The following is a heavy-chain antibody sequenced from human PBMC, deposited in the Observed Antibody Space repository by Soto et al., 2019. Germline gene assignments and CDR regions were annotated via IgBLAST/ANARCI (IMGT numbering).Heavy chain of an antibody. CDR2: MSYDGGKK. Sequence: QVQLVESGGGVVQPGRSLRLSCAASGFTFSSYSMHWVRQAPGKGLEWVAVMSYDGGKKYYADSVKGRFTISRDNSKNTLYLQMHGLRPEDTALYYCARDGSDYGSNPLSIGDYYGMDVWGQGTTVTVSS. V-gene: IGHV3-30-3*01. D-gene: IGHD4-17*01. CDR3: ARDGSDYGSNPLSIGDYYGMDV. J-gene: IGHJ6*02. CDR1: GFTFSSYS.